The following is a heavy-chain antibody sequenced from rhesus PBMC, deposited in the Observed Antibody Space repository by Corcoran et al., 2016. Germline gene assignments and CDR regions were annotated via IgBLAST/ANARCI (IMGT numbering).Heavy chain of an antibody. V-gene: IGHV3-30*02. CDR1: GFTFSHSC. D-gene: IGHD6-43*01. J-gene: IGHJ4*01. CDR3: TTIAAAIYY. CDR2: MKRKDDGETA. Sequence: EVQLVDSGAGLVQPGGSLRLSCAASGFTFSHSCLSWVRQAPGKGREGGASMKRKDDGETADYAASVKGRFTSSRDDSKNTLYLQMNSLKTEDTAVYYCTTIAAAIYYWGQGVLVTVSS.